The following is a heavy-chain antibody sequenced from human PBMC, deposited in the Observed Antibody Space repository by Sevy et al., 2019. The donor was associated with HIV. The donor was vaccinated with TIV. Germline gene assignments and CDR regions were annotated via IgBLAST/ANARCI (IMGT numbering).Heavy chain of an antibody. J-gene: IGHJ5*02. V-gene: IGHV3-48*03. Sequence: GGSLRLSCEASGFTFSSYEMIWVRQAPGKGLEWVSYISSSGTTIKYGDSVKGRFTISRDNAKNSLYMQMNSLRAEDTAVYYCARVDANYDKGFDPWGQGTLVTVSS. D-gene: IGHD3-22*01. CDR3: ARVDANYDKGFDP. CDR2: ISSSGTTI. CDR1: GFTFSSYE.